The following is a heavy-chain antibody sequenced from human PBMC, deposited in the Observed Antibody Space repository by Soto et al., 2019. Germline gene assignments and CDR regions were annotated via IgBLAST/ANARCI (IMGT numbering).Heavy chain of an antibody. CDR2: IYYGGST. J-gene: IGHJ5*02. V-gene: IGHV4-31*03. Sequence: QVQLQESGPGLVKPSQTLSLTCTVSGGSISSGGYYWSWIRQHPGKGLEWIGYIYYGGSTYYNPSLKSRVTISVDTSKNQFSLKLSSVTAADTAVYYCARSHDASKVPYNWFDPWGQGTLVTVSS. CDR3: ARSHDASKVPYNWFDP. CDR1: GGSISSGGYY. D-gene: IGHD2-2*01.